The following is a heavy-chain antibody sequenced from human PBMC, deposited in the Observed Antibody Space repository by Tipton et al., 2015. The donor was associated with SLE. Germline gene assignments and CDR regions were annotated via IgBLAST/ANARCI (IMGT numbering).Heavy chain of an antibody. V-gene: IGHV1-46*01. D-gene: IGHD6-13*01. CDR3: ARDGSSSSYFDY. CDR1: GYTFTSCY. Sequence: QLVQSGAEVKKPGASVKVSCKASGYTFTSCYMHWVRQAPGQGLEWMGVINPSAGSTSYAQKFQGRVIMTRDTSTRTAYMELSSLRSEDTAVYYCARDGSSSSYFDYWGQGTLVTVSS. CDR2: INPSAGST. J-gene: IGHJ4*02.